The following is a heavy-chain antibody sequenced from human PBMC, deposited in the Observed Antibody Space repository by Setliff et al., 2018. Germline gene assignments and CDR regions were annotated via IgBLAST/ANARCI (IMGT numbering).Heavy chain of an antibody. Sequence: PSETLSLTCTVSGGSISNTYYYWSWIRQPAGKGLEWIGHIYTSWSTNYNPSLKSRVTISVDTSKNQFSLKLSSVTAADTAVYCCARLSGFLYIDVWGKGTTVTVSS. V-gene: IGHV4-61*09. D-gene: IGHD3-3*01. CDR2: IYTSWST. CDR3: ARLSGFLYIDV. CDR1: GGSISNTYYY. J-gene: IGHJ6*03.